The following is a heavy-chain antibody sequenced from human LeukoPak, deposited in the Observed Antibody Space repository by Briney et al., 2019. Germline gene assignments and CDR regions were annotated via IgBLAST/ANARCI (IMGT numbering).Heavy chain of an antibody. J-gene: IGHJ6*03. CDR1: GGSISSNDYY. CDR3: ARGQGSSYHYYYYYMDV. Sequence: PSETLSLTCTVSGGSISSNDYYWVWIRQPPGEGLEWIGSIYYTGSTYYNPSLKSRVTISVDTSKNQFSLKLSSVTAADTAVYYCARGQGSSYHYYYYYMDVWGKGTTVTVSS. V-gene: IGHV4-39*01. CDR2: IYYTGST. D-gene: IGHD6-6*01.